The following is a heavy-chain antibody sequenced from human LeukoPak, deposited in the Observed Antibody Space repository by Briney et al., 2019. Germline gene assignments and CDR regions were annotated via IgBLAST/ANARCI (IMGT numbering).Heavy chain of an antibody. CDR1: GFTFSSYG. CDR3: AKDLNRIVVVPAVLDY. D-gene: IGHD2-2*01. V-gene: IGHV3-33*06. J-gene: IGHJ4*02. Sequence: GRSLRLSCAASGFTFSSYGMHRVRQAPGKGLEWVAVIWYDGSNKYYADSVKGRFTISRDNSKNTLYLQMNSLRAEDTAVYYCAKDLNRIVVVPAVLDYWGQGTLVTVSS. CDR2: IWYDGSNK.